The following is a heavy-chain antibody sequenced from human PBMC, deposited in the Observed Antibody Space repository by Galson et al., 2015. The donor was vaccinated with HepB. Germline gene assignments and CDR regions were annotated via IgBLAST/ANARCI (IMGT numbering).Heavy chain of an antibody. CDR2: FYYCGTT. Sequence: LSLTCTVSGASISSSTSYWAWIRQPPGKGLEWIGSFYYCGTTYYSPSLKSRVTISVDTSKNQFSLKLSSVTAADTAVYYCARGSGYYKQDAFDMWGQGTMVTVSS. D-gene: IGHD3-3*01. V-gene: IGHV4-39*07. J-gene: IGHJ3*02. CDR3: ARGSGYYKQDAFDM. CDR1: GASISSSTSY.